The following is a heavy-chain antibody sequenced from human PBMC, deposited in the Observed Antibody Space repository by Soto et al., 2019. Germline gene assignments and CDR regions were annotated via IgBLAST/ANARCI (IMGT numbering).Heavy chain of an antibody. CDR3: ARFLGFSHRSTFNS. CDR2: ISGSGVGT. V-gene: IGHV3-23*01. Sequence: GGSLRLSCAASGLTFSSYAMSWVRQAPGKGLEWVSEISGSGVGTYYADSVKGRFTISIDNSKSTVFLKMSCVTAGDSAVYYCARFLGFSHRSTFNSWGQGTPVTVSS. J-gene: IGHJ4*02. D-gene: IGHD3-16*01. CDR1: GLTFSSYA.